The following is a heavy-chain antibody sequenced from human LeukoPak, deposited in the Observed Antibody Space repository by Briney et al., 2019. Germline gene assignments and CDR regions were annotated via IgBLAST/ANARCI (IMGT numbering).Heavy chain of an antibody. J-gene: IGHJ4*02. CDR1: GASISSYW. CDR2: ISYSGTT. CDR3: ARDSSSSNTFDY. Sequence: SETLSLTCTVSGASISSYWWSWIRQPPGKGLEWIGYISYSGTTNYNRSLKSRVTISVDTSKKQFSLRLTSVTAADTAVYYCARDSSSSNTFDYWGQGTLVTVSS. V-gene: IGHV4-59*01. D-gene: IGHD6-6*01.